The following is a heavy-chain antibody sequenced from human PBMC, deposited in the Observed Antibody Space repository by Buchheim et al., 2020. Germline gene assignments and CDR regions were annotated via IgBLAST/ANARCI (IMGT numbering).Heavy chain of an antibody. Sequence: QVQLVESGGGVVQPGRSLRLSCAASRFIFSSYAMHWVRQAPGKGLEWVALISYDGSDKYYADSVKGRFTISRDNSKNTLYLQMNSLRAEDTAIYYCARDQGASLNLPRARGYYYYGMDVWGQGTT. CDR1: RFIFSSYA. CDR3: ARDQGASLNLPRARGYYYYGMDV. J-gene: IGHJ6*02. CDR2: ISYDGSDK. D-gene: IGHD2-2*01. V-gene: IGHV3-30-3*01.